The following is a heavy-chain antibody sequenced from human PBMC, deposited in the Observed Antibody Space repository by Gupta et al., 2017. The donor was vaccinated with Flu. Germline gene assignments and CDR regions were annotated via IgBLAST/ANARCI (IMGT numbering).Heavy chain of an antibody. J-gene: IGHJ4*02. D-gene: IGHD1-1*01. CDR3: ARNRAYDTFDY. V-gene: IGHV3-7*01. CDR2: INGDGSQK. CDR1: FTFSQSW. Sequence: FTFSQSWMAWVRQAPGKGLEWVATINGDGSQKYYVDSVQGRFTCSRDNAKNSLYLQMNGLXVXDTALYXCARNRAYDTFDYWGQGTVVSVSS.